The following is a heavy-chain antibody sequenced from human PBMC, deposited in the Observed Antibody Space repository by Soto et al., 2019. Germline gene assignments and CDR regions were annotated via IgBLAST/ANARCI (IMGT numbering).Heavy chain of an antibody. CDR2: INVDGSRT. CDR3: GRDLGNYDRYYLAY. Sequence: EVQLVESGGGLVEPGGSLRLSCAASGFTLSSYWMHWVRQVPGKGLMWVSCINVDGSRTNYADSVKGRFTISRDNAKNTLYLQMNSLRGEDTAVYYCGRDLGNYDRYYLAYWGQGTLVTVSS. V-gene: IGHV3-74*01. CDR1: GFTLSSYW. D-gene: IGHD1-7*01. J-gene: IGHJ4*02.